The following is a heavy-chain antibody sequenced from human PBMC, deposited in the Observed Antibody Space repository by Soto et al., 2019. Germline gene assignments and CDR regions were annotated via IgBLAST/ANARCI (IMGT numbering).Heavy chain of an antibody. J-gene: IGHJ3*01. V-gene: IGHV3-23*01. D-gene: IGHD4-17*01. CDR1: GFPFSDYA. Sequence: HPGGSLRLSCGASGFPFSDYAMTWVRQAPGKWLEWVSSIRGSGFGTTYADSVRGRFTILRDTSKNTLYLQMNSLRAEDTAVYYCARDPNGDYVGAFDGWGQGTMVTVSS. CDR3: ARDPNGDYVGAFDG. CDR2: IRGSGFGT.